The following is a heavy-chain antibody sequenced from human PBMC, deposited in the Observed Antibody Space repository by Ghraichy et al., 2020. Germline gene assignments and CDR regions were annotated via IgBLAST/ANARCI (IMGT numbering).Heavy chain of an antibody. V-gene: IGHV4-31*03. CDR3: ARVGATSGGGDY. Sequence: SETLSLTCTVSGGAISSGGYYWSWIRQHPGKGLEWIGYIYYSGITYYNPSLKSRLTISVDTSKNQFSLKLSSVTAADTAVYYCARVGATSGGGDYWGQGTLVTVSS. CDR1: GGAISSGGYY. CDR2: IYYSGIT. D-gene: IGHD1-26*01. J-gene: IGHJ4*02.